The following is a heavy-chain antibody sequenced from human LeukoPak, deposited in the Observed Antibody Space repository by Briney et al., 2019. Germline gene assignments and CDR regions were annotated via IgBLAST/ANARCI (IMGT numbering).Heavy chain of an antibody. D-gene: IGHD2-8*02. J-gene: IGHJ4*02. V-gene: IGHV3-21*01. CDR3: ATYRQVLLPFES. CDR2: ISSSSSNYI. Sequence: GGSLRLSCAASGFTFSSYNMNWVRQAPGKGLEWVSSISSSSSNYIYYADSVKGRFTISRDNAKNSLYLQMHSLRAEDTAVYYCATYRQVLLPFESWGQGTLVTVSS. CDR1: GFTFSSYN.